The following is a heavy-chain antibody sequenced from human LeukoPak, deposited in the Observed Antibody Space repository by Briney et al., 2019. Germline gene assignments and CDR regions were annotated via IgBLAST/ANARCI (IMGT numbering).Heavy chain of an antibody. CDR1: GGTFSNYV. Sequence: ASVTVSCKASGGTFSNYVINWVRQAPGQGIEWMGDIIPIFGSTDYAQKFQGRVTITTDVSTNTAYMELSSLSSEDTAVYYCAKEGSGSHFFDFWGQGSLVIVSS. J-gene: IGHJ5*01. CDR3: AKEGSGSHFFDF. CDR2: IIPIFGST. V-gene: IGHV1-69*05. D-gene: IGHD1-26*01.